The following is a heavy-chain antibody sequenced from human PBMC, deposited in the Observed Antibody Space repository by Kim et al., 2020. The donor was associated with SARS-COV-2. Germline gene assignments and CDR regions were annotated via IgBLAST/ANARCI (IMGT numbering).Heavy chain of an antibody. D-gene: IGHD6-13*01. CDR3: ARVTIAAAGTVNY. J-gene: IGHJ4*02. Sequence: YVDSVKSRFTISRDNAKNSLYLQMNSLTAEDTAVYYCARVTIAAAGTVNYWGQGTLVTVSS. V-gene: IGHV3-7*01.